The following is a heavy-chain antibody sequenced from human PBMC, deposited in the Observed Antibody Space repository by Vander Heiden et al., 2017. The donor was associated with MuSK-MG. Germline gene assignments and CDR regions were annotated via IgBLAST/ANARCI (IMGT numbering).Heavy chain of an antibody. D-gene: IGHD3-10*01. CDR2: ISGSGGST. V-gene: IGHV3-23*01. CDR3: AKSKVRGVIITDY. CDR1: GFTFSSSA. J-gene: IGHJ4*02. Sequence: EVQLLESGGGLVPPGGSLRLSCAASGFTFSSSAMSGVRQAPGEGLEWVSAISGSGGSTYYADSVKGRFTISRDNSKSTLYLQMNSLRAEDTAVYYCAKSKVRGVIITDYWGQGTLVTVSS.